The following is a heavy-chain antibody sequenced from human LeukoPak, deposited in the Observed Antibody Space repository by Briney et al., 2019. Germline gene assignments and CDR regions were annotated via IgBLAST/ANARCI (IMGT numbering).Heavy chain of an antibody. Sequence: HPGGSLRLSCAASGFTFSSYAMSWVRQAPGKGLEWVSAISGSGGSTYYADSVKGRFTISRDNSKNTLYLQMNSLRAEDTAVYYCAKVRSGSLYYYYGMDVWGQGTTVTVSS. V-gene: IGHV3-23*01. J-gene: IGHJ6*02. CDR2: ISGSGGST. D-gene: IGHD3-10*01. CDR1: GFTFSSYA. CDR3: AKVRSGSLYYYYGMDV.